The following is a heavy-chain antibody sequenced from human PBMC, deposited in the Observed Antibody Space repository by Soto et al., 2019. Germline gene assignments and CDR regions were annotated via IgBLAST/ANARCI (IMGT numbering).Heavy chain of an antibody. CDR2: IYYSGST. V-gene: IGHV4-31*03. D-gene: IGHD5-12*01. CDR1: GGSISSGGYY. CDR3: ARKFDTASGYEPYYYYGMDV. Sequence: SETLSLTCTVSGGSISSGGYYWSWIRQHPGKGLEWIGYIYYSGSTYYNPSLKSRVTISVDTSKNQFPLKLSSVTAADTAVYYCARKFDTASGYEPYYYYGMDVWGQGTTVTVSS. J-gene: IGHJ6*02.